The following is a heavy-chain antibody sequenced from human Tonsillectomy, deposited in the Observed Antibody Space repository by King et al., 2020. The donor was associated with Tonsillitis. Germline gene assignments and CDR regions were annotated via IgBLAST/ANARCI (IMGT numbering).Heavy chain of an antibody. J-gene: IGHJ2*01. CDR2: IYYSGST. V-gene: IGHV4-31*03. D-gene: IGHD4-17*01. Sequence: VQLQESGPGLVKPSQTLSLTCTVSGGSISSGGYYWSWISQHPGKGLEWIGYIYYSGSTYYNPSLKSRVTISVDTSKNQFSLKLSSVTAADTAVYYCARETTVTTAGGNWYFDLWGRGTLVTVSS. CDR1: GGSISSGGYY. CDR3: ARETTVTTAGGNWYFDL.